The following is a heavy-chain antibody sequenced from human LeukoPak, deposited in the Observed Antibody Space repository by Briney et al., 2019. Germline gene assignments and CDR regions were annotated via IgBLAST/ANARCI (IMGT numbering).Heavy chain of an antibody. D-gene: IGHD4-23*01. Sequence: GRSLRLSCAASGFTFSSYAMHWVRQAPGKGLEWVAVISYDGSNKYYADSVKGRFTISRDNSKNTLYLQMNSLRAADTAVYYCARIMQTPWGMDVWGQGTTVTVSS. CDR2: ISYDGSNK. V-gene: IGHV3-30-3*01. CDR3: ARIMQTPWGMDV. J-gene: IGHJ6*02. CDR1: GFTFSSYA.